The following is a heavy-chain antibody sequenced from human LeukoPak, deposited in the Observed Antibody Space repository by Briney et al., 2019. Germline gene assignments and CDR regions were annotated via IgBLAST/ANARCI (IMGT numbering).Heavy chain of an antibody. J-gene: IGHJ4*02. D-gene: IGHD1-26*01. V-gene: IGHV3-23*01. Sequence: PGGSLRLSCAASGFTFDNYAMAWVRQAPGRGLEWVSTICGSCGNTHYADSVKGRFTISRYNSKNTLYLQMSSLRAEDTAVYYCAKDVGEVMFDYWGQGTLVTVSS. CDR1: GFTFDNYA. CDR3: AKDVGEVMFDY. CDR2: ICGSCGNT.